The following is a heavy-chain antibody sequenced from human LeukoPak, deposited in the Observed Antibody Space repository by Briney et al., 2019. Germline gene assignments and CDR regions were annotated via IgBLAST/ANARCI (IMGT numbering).Heavy chain of an antibody. CDR2: IYYSGSA. D-gene: IGHD3-22*01. CDR1: GGSISGYY. J-gene: IGHJ4*02. V-gene: IGHV4-59*01. Sequence: SETLSLTCTVSGGSISGYYWSWIRQPPGEGLEWIGYIYYSGSANYNPSLKSRVIISVDTSKNQFSLRLSSVTAADTAVYYCARVGDSSGYSVFDSWGQGTLVTVSS. CDR3: ARVGDSSGYSVFDS.